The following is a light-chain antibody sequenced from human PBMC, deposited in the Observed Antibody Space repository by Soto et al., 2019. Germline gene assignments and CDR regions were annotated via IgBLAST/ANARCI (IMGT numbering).Light chain of an antibody. CDR1: QSINNW. J-gene: IGKJ1*01. CDR3: QHYHSSSRT. V-gene: IGKV1-5*01. Sequence: DIQMTQSPSTLSASVGDRVTITCRASQSINNWLAWYQQKLGEAPKLLIYDVSTLQSGVTSRFSGSGSGTEFTLTISSLQPDDFATYYCQHYHSSSRTFGQGTRV. CDR2: DVS.